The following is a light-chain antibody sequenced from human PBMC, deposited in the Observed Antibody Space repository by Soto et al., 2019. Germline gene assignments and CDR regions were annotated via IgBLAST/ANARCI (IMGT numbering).Light chain of an antibody. CDR2: GAS. J-gene: IGKJ1*01. V-gene: IGKV3-20*01. CDR3: QQYGSSPWT. CDR1: QSVSSSY. Sequence: EIVLTQSPGTLSLSPGEGATLSCRASQSVSSSYLAWYQQKPGQAPRLLIYGASSRATGIPDRFSGRGSGTDFTLTISRLEPEDFAVYYCQQYGSSPWTFGQGTKV.